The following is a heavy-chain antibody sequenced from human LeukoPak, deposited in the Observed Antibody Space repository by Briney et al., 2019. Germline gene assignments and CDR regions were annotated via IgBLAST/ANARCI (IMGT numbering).Heavy chain of an antibody. CDR3: AKDAQRGFDFSNSLES. D-gene: IGHD4-11*01. Sequence: GGSLRPSCAASAFTFSSYAMSWVRQAPGKGLEWVSAVSGSGGSTYYADSVKGRFTISRDNSKKTVYLQMNSLRVEDTAVYYCAKDAQRGFDFSNSLESWGQGTLVTVSS. CDR2: VSGSGGST. J-gene: IGHJ4*02. CDR1: AFTFSSYA. V-gene: IGHV3-23*01.